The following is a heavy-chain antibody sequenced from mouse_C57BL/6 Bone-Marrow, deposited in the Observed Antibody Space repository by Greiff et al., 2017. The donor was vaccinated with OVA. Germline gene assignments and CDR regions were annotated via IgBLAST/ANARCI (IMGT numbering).Heavy chain of an antibody. V-gene: IGHV1-54*01. D-gene: IGHD2-1*01. CDR2: INPGSGGT. CDR1: GYAFTNYL. CDR3: AREGGIYYGNYRGWYFDV. Sequence: QVQLQQSGAELVRPGTSVKVSCKASGYAFTNYLIEWVKQRPGQGLEWIGVINPGSGGTNYNEKFKGKATLTADKSSSTAYMQLSSLTSEDSAVNFCAREGGIYYGNYRGWYFDVWGTGTTVTVSS. J-gene: IGHJ1*03.